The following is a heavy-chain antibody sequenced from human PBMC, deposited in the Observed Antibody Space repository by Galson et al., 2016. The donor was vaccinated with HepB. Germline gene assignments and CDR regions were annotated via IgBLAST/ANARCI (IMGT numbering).Heavy chain of an antibody. Sequence: SVKVSCKASGYRFTSYGFSWLRQAPGQGLEWMGWISASNGNTDYPQKFQGRVTMTTDTSTSTAYMEMRSLRSDDTAVYYCARDDKSGSWSWFDPWGQGTLVTVSS. CDR1: GYRFTSYG. J-gene: IGHJ5*02. CDR3: ARDDKSGSWSWFDP. V-gene: IGHV1-18*01. CDR2: ISASNGNT. D-gene: IGHD6-13*01.